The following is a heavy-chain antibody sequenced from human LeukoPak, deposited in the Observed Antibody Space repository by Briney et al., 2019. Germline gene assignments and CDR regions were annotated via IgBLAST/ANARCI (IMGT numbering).Heavy chain of an antibody. D-gene: IGHD4-23*01. CDR1: GYTFTNYF. CDR3: ARGPDYGGPDY. CDR2: INPISGST. Sequence: ASVKVSCKAPGYTFTNYFMHWVRQAPGQGLEWMAIINPISGSTTYAQKFQGRVTMTTDTSTNTVYMELSSLRSEDTAVYYCARGPDYGGPDYWGQGTLVTVSS. J-gene: IGHJ4*02. V-gene: IGHV1-46*01.